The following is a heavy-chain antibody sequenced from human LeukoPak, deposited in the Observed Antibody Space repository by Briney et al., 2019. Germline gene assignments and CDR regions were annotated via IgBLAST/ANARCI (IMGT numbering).Heavy chain of an antibody. CDR3: ATGFRYVGY. V-gene: IGHV3-30-3*01. CDR2: LSFDGTNR. CDR1: GFTFSSYD. J-gene: IGHJ4*02. D-gene: IGHD1-14*01. Sequence: GGSLRLSCAASGFTFSSYDMHWVRQAPGEGLEWVATLSFDGTNRHYADSVKGRFFISRDNSKDTLYLQMNSLRAEDTAVYYCATGFRYVGYWGQGTLVTISS.